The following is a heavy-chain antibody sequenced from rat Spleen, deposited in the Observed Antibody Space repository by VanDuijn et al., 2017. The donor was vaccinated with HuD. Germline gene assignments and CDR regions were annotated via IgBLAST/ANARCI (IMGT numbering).Heavy chain of an antibody. CDR3: TRDRILRSTGFDY. CDR1: GFTFSSYW. D-gene: IGHD1-6*01. J-gene: IGHJ2*01. Sequence: EVKLVETGGGLGHPGESLKLSCVASGFTFSSYWMFWIRQAPGKGLEWVASITNTGGSTYYPDSVKGRFTLSRDNAKSSLYLQMDSLRSEDTATYYCTRDRILRSTGFDYWGQGVMVTVSS. CDR2: ITNTGGST. V-gene: IGHV5-31*01.